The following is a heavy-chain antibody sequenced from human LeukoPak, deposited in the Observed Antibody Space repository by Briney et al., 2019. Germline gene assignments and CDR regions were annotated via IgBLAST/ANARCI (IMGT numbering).Heavy chain of an antibody. V-gene: IGHV1-3*01. D-gene: IGHD6-19*01. J-gene: IGHJ4*02. CDR3: ARMPGIAVAFDY. Sequence: ASVKVSCKASGYTFTSYAMHWVRQAPGQRLEWMGWINAGNGNTKYSQKFQGRVTITRDTSASTAYMELSSLRSEDTAVYYCARMPGIAVAFDYWGQGTLVTVSS. CDR1: GYTFTSYA. CDR2: INAGNGNT.